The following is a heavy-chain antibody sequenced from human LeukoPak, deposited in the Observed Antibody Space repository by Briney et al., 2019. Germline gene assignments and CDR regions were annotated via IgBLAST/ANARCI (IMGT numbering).Heavy chain of an antibody. J-gene: IGHJ4*02. V-gene: IGHV3-23*01. CDR3: ARAAGGNVAAASFDY. D-gene: IGHD6-13*01. Sequence: GGSLRLSCAVSGLTLINVWMNWVRQAPGKGLEWVSIISGGGSSTNYANSVEGRFTISRDNSRNTLYLQINSLRAEDTAVYYCARAAGGNVAAASFDYWGQGTLLTVSS. CDR2: ISGGGSST. CDR1: GLTLINVW.